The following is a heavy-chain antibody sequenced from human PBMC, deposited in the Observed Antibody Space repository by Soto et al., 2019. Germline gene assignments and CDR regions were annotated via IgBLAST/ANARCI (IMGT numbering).Heavy chain of an antibody. Sequence: GGSLRLSCAASGFTFSSYGMHWVRQAPGKGLEWVAVISYDGSNKYYADSVKGRFTISRDNSKNTLYLQMNSLRAEDTAVYYCATDLRGRITIFGRLNLFDYWGQGTLVTVSS. V-gene: IGHV3-30*03. D-gene: IGHD3-3*01. CDR2: ISYDGSNK. J-gene: IGHJ4*02. CDR1: GFTFSSYG. CDR3: ATDLRGRITIFGRLNLFDY.